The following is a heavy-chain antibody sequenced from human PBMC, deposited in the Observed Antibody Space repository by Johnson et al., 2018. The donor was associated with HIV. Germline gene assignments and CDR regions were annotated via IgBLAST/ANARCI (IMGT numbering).Heavy chain of an antibody. V-gene: IGHV3-53*01. CDR3: AREEVVVPGHDAFDI. Sequence: VQLVESGGGLIQPGGSLRLSCAASGFTVSSNYMSWVRQAPGKGLEWVSVIYSGGSTYYADSVKGRFTISRDNSKNTLYLQMNSLRAEDTAVYYCAREEVVVPGHDAFDIWGQGTMVTVSS. CDR1: GFTVSSNY. D-gene: IGHD3-22*01. CDR2: IYSGGST. J-gene: IGHJ3*02.